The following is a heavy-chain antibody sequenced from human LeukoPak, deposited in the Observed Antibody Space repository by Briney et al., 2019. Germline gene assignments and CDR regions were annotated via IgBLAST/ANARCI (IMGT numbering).Heavy chain of an antibody. V-gene: IGHV4-4*07. CDR1: GGSISSYY. D-gene: IGHD3-10*01. CDR3: ARDAGDYYYYYYMDV. J-gene: IGHJ6*03. CDR2: IYTSGST. Sequence: SETLSLTCTVSGGSISSYYWSWVRQPAGKGLEWIGRIYTSGSTNYNPSLKSRVTMSVDTSTNQFSLKLSSVTAADTAVYYCARDAGDYYYYYYMDVWGKGTTVTVSS.